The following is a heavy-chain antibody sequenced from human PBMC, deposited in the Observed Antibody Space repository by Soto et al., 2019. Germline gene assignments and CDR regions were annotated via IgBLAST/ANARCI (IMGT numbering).Heavy chain of an antibody. J-gene: IGHJ4*02. V-gene: IGHV3-33*01. CDR1: GFTFSSYG. Sequence: GGSLRLSCAASGFTFSSYGMHWVRQAPGKGLEWVAVIWYDGSNKYYADSVKGRFTISRDNSKNTLYLQMNSLRAEDTAVYYCARDSSRDLPRRDFDYWGQGTLVTVSS. CDR3: ARDSSRDLPRRDFDY. CDR2: IWYDGSNK. D-gene: IGHD3-10*01.